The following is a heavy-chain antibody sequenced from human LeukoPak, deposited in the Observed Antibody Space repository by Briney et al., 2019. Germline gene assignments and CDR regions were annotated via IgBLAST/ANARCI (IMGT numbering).Heavy chain of an antibody. CDR1: RFTFSSYW. D-gene: IGHD1-1*01. J-gene: IGHJ5*02. CDR3: ARGDYNWNDLDP. Sequence: GGSLRLSCAASRFTFSSYWMSWVRQAPGKGLEWVSVIYSGGNTYYADSVKGRCSISRDNSKNTVFLQINILRAEDTAVYYCARGDYNWNDLDPWGQGTLVTVSS. CDR2: IYSGGNT. V-gene: IGHV3-53*01.